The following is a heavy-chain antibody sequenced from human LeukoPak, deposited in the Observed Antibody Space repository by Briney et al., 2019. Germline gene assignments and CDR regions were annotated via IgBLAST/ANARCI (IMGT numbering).Heavy chain of an antibody. J-gene: IGHJ5*02. CDR1: GGSFSYYY. CDR3: AIRKYYDILTGYRKIPTSGFDP. V-gene: IGHV4-34*01. Sequence: PSETLSLTCALYGGSFSYYYWSWIRHPPGKTLEWIGEINNSGSTNYNPSLKSRVTISVDTSKNQFSLKLSSVTAADTAVYYCAIRKYYDILTGYRKIPTSGFDPWGQGTLVTVSS. CDR2: INNSGST. D-gene: IGHD3-9*01.